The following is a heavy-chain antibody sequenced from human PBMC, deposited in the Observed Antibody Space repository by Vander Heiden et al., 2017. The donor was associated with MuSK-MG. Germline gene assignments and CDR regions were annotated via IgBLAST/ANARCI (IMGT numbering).Heavy chain of an antibody. J-gene: IGHJ4*02. CDR2: ISSSSSYI. D-gene: IGHD2-15*01. V-gene: IGHV3-21*01. Sequence: EVQLVESGGGLVKPGGSLRLSFAASGFTFSSYSMNWVRQAPGKGLEWVSSISSSSSYIYYADSVKGRFTISRDNAKNSLYLQMNSLRAEDTAVYYCARVGYCSGGSCYSFDYWGQGTLVTVSS. CDR1: GFTFSSYS. CDR3: ARVGYCSGGSCYSFDY.